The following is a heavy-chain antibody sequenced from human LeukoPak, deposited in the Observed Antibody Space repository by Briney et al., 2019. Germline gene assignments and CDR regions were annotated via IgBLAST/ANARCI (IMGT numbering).Heavy chain of an antibody. V-gene: IGHV1-46*01. J-gene: IGHJ4*02. CDR2: LKSSGDTT. CDR3: ARAGLGRFSSGYDY. D-gene: IGHD3-22*01. CDR1: GYSFTSYH. Sequence: GASVKVSCKTSGYSFTSYHMHWLRQAPGQGLEWVGILKSSGDTTVYAQKFQGRVTVTRDTSTSTVYMELSSLSSEDTAVYYCARAGLGRFSSGYDYWGQGTLVTVSS.